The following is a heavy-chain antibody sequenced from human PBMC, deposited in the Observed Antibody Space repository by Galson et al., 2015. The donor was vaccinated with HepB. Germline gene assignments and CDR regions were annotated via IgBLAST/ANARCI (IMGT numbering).Heavy chain of an antibody. Sequence: SETLSPTCAVSGYSISSGYYWGWIRQPPGKGLEWIGSIYHSGRTSYNPSLKSRINISVDTSKNQFSLKLSPVTAADTAVYYCARDLDTSGYYRYYYFDLWGRGTLVTVSS. CDR2: IYHSGRT. CDR1: GYSISSGYY. CDR3: ARDLDTSGYYRYYYFDL. J-gene: IGHJ2*01. D-gene: IGHD3-22*01. V-gene: IGHV4-38-2*02.